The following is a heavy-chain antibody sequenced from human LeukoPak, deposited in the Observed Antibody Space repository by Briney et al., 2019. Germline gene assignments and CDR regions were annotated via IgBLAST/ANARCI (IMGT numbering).Heavy chain of an antibody. CDR3: ARGRWFGESEPWFDS. CDR1: GGSISSYY. CDR2: LYNTGTT. J-gene: IGHJ5*01. Sequence: SETLSLTCTVSGGSISSYYWSWIRQPPGKGLEWIGYLYNTGTTNYNPSLKSRVTISVDTSKNQFSLRLKSVTAADTAVYYYARGRWFGESEPWFDSWGQGTLVTVSS. V-gene: IGHV4-59*01. D-gene: IGHD3-10*01.